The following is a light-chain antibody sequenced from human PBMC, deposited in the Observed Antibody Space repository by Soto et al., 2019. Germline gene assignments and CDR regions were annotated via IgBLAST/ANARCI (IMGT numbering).Light chain of an antibody. CDR1: QSVSSSY. V-gene: IGKV3D-20*02. J-gene: IGKJ5*01. Sequence: EIELTQSPGTLSLSPGEIATLSCRASQSVSSSYLAWYQQKPGQAPRLLIYGTSSRATGIPDRFSGSGSGTDFTLTISSLEPEDFAFYYCQQRNSWPPITFGQGTRLEIK. CDR2: GTS. CDR3: QQRNSWPPIT.